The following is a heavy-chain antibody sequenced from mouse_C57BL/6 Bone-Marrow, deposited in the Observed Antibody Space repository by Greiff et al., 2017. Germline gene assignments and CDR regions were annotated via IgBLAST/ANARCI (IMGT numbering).Heavy chain of an antibody. Sequence: QVHVKQSGAELVKPGASVKLSCKASGYTFTSYWMHWVKQRPGRGLEWIGRIDPNSGGTKYNEKFKSKATLTVDKPSSTAYMQLSSLTSEDSAVYYCARNYYYGSSWHWYFDVWGTGTTVTVSS. D-gene: IGHD1-1*01. CDR2: IDPNSGGT. CDR1: GYTFTSYW. J-gene: IGHJ1*03. CDR3: ARNYYYGSSWHWYFDV. V-gene: IGHV1-72*01.